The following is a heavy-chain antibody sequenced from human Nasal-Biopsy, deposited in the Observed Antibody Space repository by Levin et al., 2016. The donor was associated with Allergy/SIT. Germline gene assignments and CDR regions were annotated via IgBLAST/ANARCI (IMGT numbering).Heavy chain of an antibody. V-gene: IGHV4-34*01. CDR1: GGSFTIYY. D-gene: IGHD3-9*01. CDR3: ARLTGADYTSNIVDV. Sequence: SETLSLICTVSGGSFTIYYYNWIRQSPGKGLEWIGEINPSGATNYNPSLKSRVRISVDTSKRQFSLSLSSVTAADTAVYYCARLTGADYTSNIVDVWGQGTTVTVSS. J-gene: IGHJ6*02. CDR2: INPSGAT.